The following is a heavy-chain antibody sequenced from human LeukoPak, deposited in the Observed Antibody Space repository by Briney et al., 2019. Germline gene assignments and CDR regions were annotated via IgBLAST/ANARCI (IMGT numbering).Heavy chain of an antibody. CDR2: ISAYNGNT. Sequence: ASVKVSCKASGYTFTSYGISWVRQPPGQGLEWMGWISAYNGNTNYAQKLQGRVTMTTDTSTSTAYMELRSLRSDDTAVYYCARELVTALSSYYFDYWGQGTLVTVSS. V-gene: IGHV1-18*01. CDR3: ARELVTALSSYYFDY. J-gene: IGHJ4*02. CDR1: GYTFTSYG. D-gene: IGHD2-21*02.